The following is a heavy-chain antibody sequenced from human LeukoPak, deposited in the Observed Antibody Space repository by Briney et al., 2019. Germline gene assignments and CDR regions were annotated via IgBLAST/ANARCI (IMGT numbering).Heavy chain of an antibody. D-gene: IGHD3-3*01. J-gene: IGHJ6*03. CDR2: INHSGST. CDR1: GGSFSGYY. CDR3: ARTTYYDFWSGYLYYYYYMDV. V-gene: IGHV4-34*01. Sequence: SETLSLTCAVYGGSFSGYYWSWIRQPPGKGLEWIGEINHSGSTNYNPSLKSRVTTSVDTSKNQFSLKLSSVTAADAAVCYCARTTYYDFWSGYLYYYYYMDVWGKGTTVTVFS.